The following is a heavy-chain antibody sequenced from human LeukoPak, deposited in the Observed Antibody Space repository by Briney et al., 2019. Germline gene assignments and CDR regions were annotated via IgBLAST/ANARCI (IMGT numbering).Heavy chain of an antibody. V-gene: IGHV3-33*01. CDR1: GFTFSSYD. D-gene: IGHD3-22*01. CDR2: IKYDGSNK. J-gene: IGHJ4*02. CDR3: ARDSNSGYYGEYFDY. Sequence: GGSLRLSCAASGFTFSSYDMHWVRQAPGKGLEWVAIIKYDGSNKDYADSVKGRFTISRDNFKNTLYLQMNSLRAEDTAVYYCARDSNSGYYGEYFDYWGQGTLVTVSS.